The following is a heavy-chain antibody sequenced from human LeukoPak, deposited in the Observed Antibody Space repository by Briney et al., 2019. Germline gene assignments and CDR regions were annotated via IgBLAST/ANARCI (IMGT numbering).Heavy chain of an antibody. CDR2: IYYTGKI. Sequence: IPSETLSLTCAASGGSINSHYWGWIRQPPGKGLQWIGDIYYTGKINYNPSLKSRVTITLDTSKDHLSLNLTSVLAADTAIYYCVRRDTGWNYFDYWGQGILVTVSS. CDR3: VRRDTGWNYFDY. CDR1: GGSINSHY. D-gene: IGHD6-19*01. J-gene: IGHJ4*02. V-gene: IGHV4-59*08.